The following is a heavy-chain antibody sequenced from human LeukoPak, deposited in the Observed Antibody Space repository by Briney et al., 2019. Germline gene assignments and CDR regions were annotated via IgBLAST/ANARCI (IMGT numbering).Heavy chain of an antibody. CDR1: GGSISSSSYY. Sequence: PSETLSLTCTVSGGSISSSSYYWGWIRQPPGKGLEWIGSIYYSGSTYYNPSLKSRVTVSVDTSKNQFSLKLSSVTAADTAVYYCARHYPHMDVWGKGTTVTVSS. J-gene: IGHJ6*03. CDR3: ARHYPHMDV. V-gene: IGHV4-39*01. D-gene: IGHD3-16*02. CDR2: IYYSGST.